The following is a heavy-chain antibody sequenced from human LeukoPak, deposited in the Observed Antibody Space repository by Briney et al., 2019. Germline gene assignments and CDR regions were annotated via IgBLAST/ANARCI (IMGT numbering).Heavy chain of an antibody. J-gene: IGHJ4*02. V-gene: IGHV1-24*01. CDR1: GYTLTELS. CDR2: FDPEDGET. Sequence: GASVKVSCKVPGYTLTELSMHWVRQAPGKGLEWMGGFDPEDGETIYAQKFQGRVTMTEDTSTDTAYMELSSLRSEDTAVYYCATQGYCSGGSCYPGEYYFDYWGQGTLVTVSS. CDR3: ATQGYCSGGSCYPGEYYFDY. D-gene: IGHD2-15*01.